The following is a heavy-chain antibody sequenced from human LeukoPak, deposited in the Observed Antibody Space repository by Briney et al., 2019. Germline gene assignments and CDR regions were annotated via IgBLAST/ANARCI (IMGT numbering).Heavy chain of an antibody. V-gene: IGHV3-43D*03. CDR3: AKESLYYYDSSGPFDY. J-gene: IGHJ4*02. Sequence: PGGSLRLSCAASGFTFDDYAMHWVRQAPGKGLECVSLISWDGDSTYYADSVKGRFTISRDNNKNSLYLQMNSLRAEDTAVYYCAKESLYYYDSSGPFDYWGQGTLVTVSS. CDR1: GFTFDDYA. D-gene: IGHD3-22*01. CDR2: ISWDGDST.